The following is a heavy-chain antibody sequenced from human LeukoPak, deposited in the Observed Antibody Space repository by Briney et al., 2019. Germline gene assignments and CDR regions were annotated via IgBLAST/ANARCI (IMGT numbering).Heavy chain of an antibody. CDR3: VKDGHYPDNSGYYYEDS. Sequence: GGSLRLSCAASGFTFGGYAMSWVRQAPGKGLEWVSLISGSGDAYDADSVQGRFTLSRDNSKNTLYLQMNSLRAEDTAVYYCVKDGHYPDNSGYYYEDSWGQGTLVTVSS. D-gene: IGHD3-22*01. CDR2: ISGSGDA. V-gene: IGHV3-23*01. J-gene: IGHJ4*02. CDR1: GFTFGGYA.